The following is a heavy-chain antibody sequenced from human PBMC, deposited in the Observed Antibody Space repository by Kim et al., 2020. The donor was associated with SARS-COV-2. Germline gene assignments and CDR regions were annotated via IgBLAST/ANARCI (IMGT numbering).Heavy chain of an antibody. V-gene: IGHV3-21*01. CDR2: ISSSSSYI. J-gene: IGHJ6*03. Sequence: GGSLRLSCAASGFPFSSYSMNWVRQAPGKGLEWVSSISSSSSYIYYADSMKGRFTISRDNAKNSLYLQMNSLRGEDTAVYYCARDRRSEGYSRYDFYMDVWGKGTTVTVSS. CDR1: GFPFSSYS. D-gene: IGHD4-4*01. CDR3: ARDRRSEGYSRYDFYMDV.